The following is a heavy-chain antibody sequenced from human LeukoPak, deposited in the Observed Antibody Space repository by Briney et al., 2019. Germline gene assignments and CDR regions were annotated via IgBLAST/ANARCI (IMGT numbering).Heavy chain of an antibody. J-gene: IGHJ4*02. CDR2: INPNSGGT. CDR1: GYTFTGYY. Sequence: ASVTVSCKASGYTFTGYYMHWVRQAPGQGLEWMGWINPNSGGTNYAQKFQGRVTMTRDTSISTAYMELSRLRSDDTAVYYCARGRGSSWLSFDYWGQGTLVTVSS. D-gene: IGHD6-13*01. CDR3: ARGRGSSWLSFDY. V-gene: IGHV1-2*02.